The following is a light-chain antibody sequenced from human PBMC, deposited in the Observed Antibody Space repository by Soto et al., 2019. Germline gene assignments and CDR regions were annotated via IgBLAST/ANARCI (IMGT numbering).Light chain of an antibody. CDR2: DVN. CDR1: SSDVGAYNF. J-gene: IGLJ3*02. Sequence: QSALAKPPSASGSLGQSVTISCTGTSSDVGAYNFVSWLQQDPGKAPNLIIYDVNRRSSGVPDRFSGSKSGNTAYLTVSGLQAEDEDDYYCASHAGGTVVFGGGTKLTVL. CDR3: ASHAGGTVV. V-gene: IGLV2-8*01.